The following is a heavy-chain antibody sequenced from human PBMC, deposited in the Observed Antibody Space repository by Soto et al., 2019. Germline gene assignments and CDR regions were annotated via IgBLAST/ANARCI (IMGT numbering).Heavy chain of an antibody. CDR3: ARRPPGDAADFDY. D-gene: IGHD6-13*01. CDR2: IWYDGSNK. V-gene: IGHV3-33*01. CDR1: GFTFSTYG. Sequence: GGSLRLSCAASGFTFSTYGMHWVRQAPGKGLEWVALIWYDGSNKYYADSVKGRFTISRDNSKNTLYLQMNSLRAEDTAVYYCARRPPGDAADFDYWGQGTLVTVSS. J-gene: IGHJ4*02.